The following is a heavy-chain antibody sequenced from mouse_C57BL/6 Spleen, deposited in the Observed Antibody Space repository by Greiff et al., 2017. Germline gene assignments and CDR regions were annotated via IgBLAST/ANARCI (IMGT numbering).Heavy chain of an antibody. CDR3: ARNWDVEGFAY. CDR1: GYTFTSYW. Sequence: VQLQQPGTELVKPGASGYTFTSYWMHWVKQRPGQGLEWIGNINPSNGGTNYNEKFKSKATLTVDKSSSTAYMQLSSLTSEDSAVYYCARNWDVEGFAYWGQGTLVTVSA. V-gene: IGHV1-53*01. CDR2: INPSNGGT. J-gene: IGHJ3*01. D-gene: IGHD4-1*01.